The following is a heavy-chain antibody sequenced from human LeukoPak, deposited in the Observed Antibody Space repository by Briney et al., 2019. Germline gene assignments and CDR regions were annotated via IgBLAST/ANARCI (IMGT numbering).Heavy chain of an antibody. CDR2: INHSGST. CDR3: ARALGWFDP. Sequence: SETLSLTCAVYGGSFSGYYWSGIRQPPGKGLEWIGEINHSGSTNYNPSLKRRVTISVDTSKNQFSLKLSSVPAAATAVYYCARALGWFDPWGQGTLVTVSS. V-gene: IGHV4-34*01. CDR1: GGSFSGYY. J-gene: IGHJ5*02.